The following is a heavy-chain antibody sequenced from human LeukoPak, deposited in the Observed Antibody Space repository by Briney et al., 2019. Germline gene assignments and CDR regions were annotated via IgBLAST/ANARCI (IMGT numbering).Heavy chain of an antibody. CDR1: GFTLSNYA. J-gene: IGHJ6*03. CDR3: ARDGWFGEGYSYYYYMYV. Sequence: GGSLRLSCAASGFTLSNYAIHWVRQAPGKGLEYDSAISRNGDSTFYANSVEGRFTISRDNSKNTLYLQMGSLRTEDMAVYYCARDGWFGEGYSYYYYMYVWGKGTTVTVSS. CDR2: ISRNGDST. V-gene: IGHV3-64*01. D-gene: IGHD3-10*01.